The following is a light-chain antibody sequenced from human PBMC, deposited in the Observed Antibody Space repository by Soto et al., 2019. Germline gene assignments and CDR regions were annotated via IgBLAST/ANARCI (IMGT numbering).Light chain of an antibody. CDR1: SSDVGGYNY. V-gene: IGLV2-8*01. CDR2: EVS. CDR3: SSYAGSNNLYV. Sequence: QSVLTQPPSASGSPGQSVTISCTGTSSDVGGYNYVSWYQQHPGKAPKLMIYEVSKRPSGVPDRFSGSKSDNTASLTVSGLQAEDEAYYYCSSYAGSNNLYVFGTGTKLTVL. J-gene: IGLJ1*01.